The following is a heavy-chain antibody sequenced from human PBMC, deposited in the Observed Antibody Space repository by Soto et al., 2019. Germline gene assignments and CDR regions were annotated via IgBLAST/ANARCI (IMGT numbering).Heavy chain of an antibody. D-gene: IGHD5-18*01. CDR1: GGSVSSGSYY. V-gene: IGHV4-31*03. Sequence: LSLTCTVSGGSVSSGSYYWSWIRQPPGKGLEWIGYIYYSGNTYYNPSLKSRLTISVDTSKNQFSLNLSSVTAADTAVYYCARDRLMATAGTARHYFGLDVWGQGTTVTVSS. CDR3: ARDRLMATAGTARHYFGLDV. CDR2: IYYSGNT. J-gene: IGHJ6*02.